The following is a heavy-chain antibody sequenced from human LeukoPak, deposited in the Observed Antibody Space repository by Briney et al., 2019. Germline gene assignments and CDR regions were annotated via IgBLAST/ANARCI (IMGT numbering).Heavy chain of an antibody. V-gene: IGHV3-7*01. D-gene: IGHD1-1*01. Sequence: PGGSLRLSCVVSGFAISSSWMTWVRQVPGKGLEWVANINQDGSEKHYVDSVRGRFTISRDNAKDSLYLQMNSLGAEDTAVYYCAREPGLGYAFGIWGQGTKVTVSS. CDR1: GFAISSSW. CDR2: INQDGSEK. J-gene: IGHJ3*02. CDR3: AREPGLGYAFGI.